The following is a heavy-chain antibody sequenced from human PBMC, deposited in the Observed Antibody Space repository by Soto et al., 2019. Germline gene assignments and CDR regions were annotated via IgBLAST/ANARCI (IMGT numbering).Heavy chain of an antibody. CDR1: GGSISSYY. Sequence: SETLSLTCTVSGGSISSYYWSWIRQPPGKGLEWIGYIYYSGSTNYNPSLKSRVTISVDTSKNQFSLKLSSVTAADTAVYYCARGPLRFLDNWFDPWGQGTLVTVSS. J-gene: IGHJ5*02. CDR3: ARGPLRFLDNWFDP. V-gene: IGHV4-59*01. CDR2: IYYSGST. D-gene: IGHD3-3*01.